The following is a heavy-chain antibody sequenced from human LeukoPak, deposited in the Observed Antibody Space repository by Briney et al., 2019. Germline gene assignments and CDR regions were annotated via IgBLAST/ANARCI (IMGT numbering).Heavy chain of an antibody. J-gene: IGHJ5*02. CDR3: AKALSYYDSSGCWFDP. CDR1: GFTFDDYA. V-gene: IGHV3-9*01. CDR2: ISWNSGSI. D-gene: IGHD3-22*01. Sequence: GGSLRLSCAASGFTFDDYAMHWVRKAPGKGLEWVSGISWNSGSIGYADSVKGRFTISRDNAKNSLYLQMNSLRAEDTALYYCAKALSYYDSSGCWFDPWGQGTLVTVSS.